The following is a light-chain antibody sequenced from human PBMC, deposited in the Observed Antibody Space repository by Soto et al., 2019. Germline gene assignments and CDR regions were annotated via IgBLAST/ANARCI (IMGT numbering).Light chain of an antibody. V-gene: IGKV4-1*01. J-gene: IGKJ5*01. CDR3: QQYYGSPIT. Sequence: DFVMTQCPDSLAVSLGERATINCKSRQSVLSSSNNLNYLAWYQQKPGQSPKLLIYSASTRASGVPDRFSGSGSGTDFTLTINSLQAEDVAVYHCQQYYGSPITFGQGTRLEIK. CDR1: QSVLSSSNNLNY. CDR2: SAS.